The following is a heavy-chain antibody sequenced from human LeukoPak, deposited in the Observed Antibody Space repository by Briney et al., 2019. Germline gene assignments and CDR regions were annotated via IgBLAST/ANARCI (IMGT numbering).Heavy chain of an antibody. CDR3: AREDYDLWRGWFDP. D-gene: IGHD3-3*01. J-gene: IGHJ5*02. CDR1: GFTFSSYE. Sequence: PGGSLRLSCAASGFTFSSYEMNWVRRAPGKGLEWVSYISSSGSTIYYADSVKGRFTISRDNAKNSLYLQMNSLRAEDTAVYYCAREDYDLWRGWFDPWGQGTLVTVSS. V-gene: IGHV3-48*03. CDR2: ISSSGSTI.